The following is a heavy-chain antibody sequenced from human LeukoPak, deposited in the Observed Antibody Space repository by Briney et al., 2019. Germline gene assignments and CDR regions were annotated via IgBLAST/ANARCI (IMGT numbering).Heavy chain of an antibody. CDR2: IYTSGSS. Sequence: SETLSLTCTVSGGSLSSYYWSWIRQPAGKGLEWIGRIYTSGSSNYNPSLKSRVTMSADTSKNQFSLKLNSVTAADTAVYYCARDHQQWLVSSYYYYYYMDVWGKGTTVTVSS. J-gene: IGHJ6*03. CDR1: GGSLSSYY. D-gene: IGHD6-19*01. V-gene: IGHV4-4*07. CDR3: ARDHQQWLVSSYYYYYYMDV.